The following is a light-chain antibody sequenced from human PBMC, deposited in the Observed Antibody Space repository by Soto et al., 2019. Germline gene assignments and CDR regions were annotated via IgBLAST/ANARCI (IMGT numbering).Light chain of an antibody. V-gene: IGKV3D-15*01. CDR3: QQRG. CDR1: QNIRSN. J-gene: IGKJ3*01. Sequence: EIVMTQSPGTLSVSPGERATLSCRASQNIRSNLAWYQQKPGQAPRLLIYDASTRATGIPARFSGSGSGTDFTLTISSLEPEDFAVYYCQQRGFGPGTKVDIK. CDR2: DAS.